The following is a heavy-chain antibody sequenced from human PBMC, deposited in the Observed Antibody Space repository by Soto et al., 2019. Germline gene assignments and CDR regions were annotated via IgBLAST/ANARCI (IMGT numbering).Heavy chain of an antibody. CDR2: INPNSGGT. CDR1: GYTFTGYY. J-gene: IGHJ6*02. CDR3: ASDAWGSSWLYGMDV. V-gene: IGHV1-2*02. Sequence: ASVKVSCKASGYTFTGYYMHWVRQAPGQGLEWMGWINPNSGGTNYAQKFQGRVTMTRDTSISTAYMELSRLRSDDTAVYYCASDAWGSSWLYGMDVWRQGTTVTVSS. D-gene: IGHD6-13*01.